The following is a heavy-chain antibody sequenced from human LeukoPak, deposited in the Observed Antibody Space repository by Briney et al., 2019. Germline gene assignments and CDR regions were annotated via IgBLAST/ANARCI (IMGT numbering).Heavy chain of an antibody. CDR1: GGSISSYY. D-gene: IGHD2-8*01. CDR2: IYTSGST. Sequence: SETLSLTCTVSGGSISSYYWSSIRQPAGKGLEWIGRIYTSGSTNYNPSLKSRVTMSVDTSKNQFSLKLSSVTAADTAVYYCAREQPYCTNGVCYRKNWFDPWGQGTLVTVSS. CDR3: AREQPYCTNGVCYRKNWFDP. J-gene: IGHJ5*02. V-gene: IGHV4-4*07.